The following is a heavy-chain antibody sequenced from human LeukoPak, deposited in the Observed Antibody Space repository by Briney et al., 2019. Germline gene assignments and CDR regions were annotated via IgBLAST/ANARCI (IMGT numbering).Heavy chain of an antibody. D-gene: IGHD2-15*01. CDR2: IRYDGIYK. V-gene: IGHV3-30*02. J-gene: IGHJ4*02. CDR3: AKDFGYCSGGSCYRGFFHY. Sequence: PGGSLRLSCAASGFSFSTYAMNWVRQAPGKGLEWVAFIRYDGIYKYYADSVKGRFTISRDDSKDTLYLQMNSLRAEDTAVYYCAKDFGYCSGGSCYRGFFHYWGQGTLVTVSS. CDR1: GFSFSTYA.